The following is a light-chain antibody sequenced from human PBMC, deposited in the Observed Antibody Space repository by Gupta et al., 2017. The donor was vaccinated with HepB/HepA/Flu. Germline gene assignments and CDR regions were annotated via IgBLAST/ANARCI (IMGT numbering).Light chain of an antibody. V-gene: IGLV3-25*03. Sequence: SYELTQPPSVSVPPGQTARITCSGDALPKQYAYWYQQKPGQAPVLVIYKDNKRPSGIPERFSGSSSGTTVTLTVSGVQAEDEADYYCQSADSSGTVVFGRGTNLTVL. J-gene: IGLJ2*01. CDR2: KDN. CDR1: ALPKQY. CDR3: QSADSSGTVV.